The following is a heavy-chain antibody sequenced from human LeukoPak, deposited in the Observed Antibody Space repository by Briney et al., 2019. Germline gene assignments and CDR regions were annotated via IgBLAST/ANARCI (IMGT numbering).Heavy chain of an antibody. J-gene: IGHJ4*02. V-gene: IGHV1-24*01. D-gene: IGHD3-22*01. CDR3: ATGSLYYYGTTGYFAY. CDR2: FDPEDAET. CDR1: GYTLTELS. Sequence: ASVTVSCKFSGYTLTELSMHWVRQAPGKGLEWMGGFDPEDAETIYAQDFQGRVTMTEDTSTDTAYMELSSLRSEDTAVYYCATGSLYYYGTTGYFAYWGQGTLVTVSS.